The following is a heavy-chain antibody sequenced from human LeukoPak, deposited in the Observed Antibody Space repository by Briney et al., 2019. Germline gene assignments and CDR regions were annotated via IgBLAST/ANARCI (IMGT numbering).Heavy chain of an antibody. CDR1: GGSFRGYY. CDR3: ARGRSGDYGDYGELDY. Sequence: PSETLSLTCAVYGGSFRGYYWSWIRQPPGKGLEWIGEINHSGSTNYNPSLKSRVTISVDTSKNQFSLKLSSVTGADTAVYYCARGRSGDYGDYGELDYWGQGTLVTVSS. J-gene: IGHJ4*02. CDR2: INHSGST. D-gene: IGHD4-17*01. V-gene: IGHV4-34*01.